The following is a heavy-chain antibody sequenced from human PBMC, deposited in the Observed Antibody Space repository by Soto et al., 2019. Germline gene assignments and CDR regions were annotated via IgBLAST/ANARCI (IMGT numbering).Heavy chain of an antibody. J-gene: IGHJ4*02. CDR3: ARVSGYYLPDY. Sequence: ASVKVXCKASGYTFTSYAMHWVRQAPGQRLEWMGWINAGNGNTKYSQKFQGRVTITRDTSASTAYMELSSLRSEDTAVYYCARVSGYYLPDYWGQGTLVTVSS. V-gene: IGHV1-3*01. CDR2: INAGNGNT. D-gene: IGHD5-12*01. CDR1: GYTFTSYA.